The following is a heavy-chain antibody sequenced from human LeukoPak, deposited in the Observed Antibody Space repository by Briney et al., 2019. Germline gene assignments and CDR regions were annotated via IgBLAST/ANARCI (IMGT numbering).Heavy chain of an antibody. Sequence: GASVKVSCKASGGTFSSYAISWVRQAPGQGLEWMGGIIPIFGTANYAQKFQGRVTITMDESTSTAYMELSSLRSEDTAVYYCAGVGDSSGYYFDYWGQGTLVTVSS. CDR2: IIPIFGTA. CDR3: AGVGDSSGYYFDY. D-gene: IGHD3-22*01. V-gene: IGHV1-69*05. CDR1: GGTFSSYA. J-gene: IGHJ4*02.